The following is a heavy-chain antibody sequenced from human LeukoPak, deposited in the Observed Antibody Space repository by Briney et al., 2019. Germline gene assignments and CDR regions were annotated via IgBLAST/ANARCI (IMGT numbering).Heavy chain of an antibody. Sequence: GGSLRLSCAASGFTFSSYAMTWVRQAPGKGLEWVSAISGSGGSTYYTDSVKGRFTISRDNSKNTLYLQMNSLRAEDTAVYYCAKGFSSSQTRGPFDIWGQGTMVTVSS. CDR3: AKGFSSSQTRGPFDI. CDR2: ISGSGGST. J-gene: IGHJ3*02. CDR1: GFTFSSYA. V-gene: IGHV3-23*01. D-gene: IGHD6-13*01.